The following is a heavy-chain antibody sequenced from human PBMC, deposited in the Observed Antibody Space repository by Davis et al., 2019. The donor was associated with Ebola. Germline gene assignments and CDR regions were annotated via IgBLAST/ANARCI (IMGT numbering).Heavy chain of an antibody. J-gene: IGHJ4*02. V-gene: IGHV3-33*08. CDR1: GFTFSSYG. D-gene: IGHD3-10*01. Sequence: GGSLRLSCAAPGFTFSSYGMHWVRQAPGKGLEWVAVIWYDGSNKYYADSVKGRFTISRDNSKNTLYLQMNSLRAEDTAVYYCAREGLGSDRYFDYWGQGTLVTVSS. CDR2: IWYDGSNK. CDR3: AREGLGSDRYFDY.